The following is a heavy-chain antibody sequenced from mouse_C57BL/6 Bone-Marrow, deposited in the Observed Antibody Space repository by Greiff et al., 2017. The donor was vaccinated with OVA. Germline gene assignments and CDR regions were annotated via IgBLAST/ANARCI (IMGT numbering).Heavy chain of an antibody. V-gene: IGHV5-12*01. CDR2: ISNGGGST. CDR3: ARHSFDY. Sequence: EVNVVESGGGLVQPGGSLKLSCAASGFTFSDYYMYWVRQTPEKRLEWVAYISNGGGSTYYPDTVKGRFTISRDNAKNTLYLQMSRLKSEDTAMYYCARHSFDYWGQGTTLTVSS. J-gene: IGHJ2*01. CDR1: GFTFSDYY.